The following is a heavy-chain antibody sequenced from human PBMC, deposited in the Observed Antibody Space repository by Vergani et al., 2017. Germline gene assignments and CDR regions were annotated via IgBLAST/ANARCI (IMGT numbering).Heavy chain of an antibody. CDR3: ARRVAAAENDY. D-gene: IGHD6-13*01. CDR1: GGSISSYYW. J-gene: IGHJ4*02. V-gene: IGHV5-51*01. Sequence: VQLQESGPGLVKPSETLSLTCTVSGGSISSYYWIGWVRQMPGKGLEWMGIIYPGDSDTRYSPSFQGQVTISADKSISTAYLQWSSLKASDTAMYYCARRVAAAENDYWGQGTLVTVSS. CDR2: IYPGDSDT.